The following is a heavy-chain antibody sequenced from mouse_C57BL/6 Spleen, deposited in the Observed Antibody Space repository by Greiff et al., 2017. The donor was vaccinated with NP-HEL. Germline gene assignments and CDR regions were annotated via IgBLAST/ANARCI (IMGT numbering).Heavy chain of an antibody. CDR2: IYPGDGDT. CDR1: GYAFSSSW. V-gene: IGHV1-82*01. CDR3: ARSKGYYVLDY. J-gene: IGHJ2*01. Sequence: QVQLQQSGPELVKPGASVKISCKASGYAFSSSWMNWVKQRPGKGLEWIGRIYPGDGDTNYNGKFKGKATLTADKSSSTAYMQLSSLTSEDSAVYFCARSKGYYVLDYWGQGTTLTVSS. D-gene: IGHD2-3*01.